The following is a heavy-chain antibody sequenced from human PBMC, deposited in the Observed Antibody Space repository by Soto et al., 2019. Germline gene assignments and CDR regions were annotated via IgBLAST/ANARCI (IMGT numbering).Heavy chain of an antibody. Sequence: EVQLVESGGGLVQPGGSLRLSCAASGFTFSSYWMSWVRQAPGKGLEWVANIEPDGREKYYVDSVKGRFTISRDNAKHSLALQMNSLRAEDTAVYYCARLTTFDYWGQGTLVTVSS. V-gene: IGHV3-7*01. J-gene: IGHJ4*02. CDR3: ARLTTFDY. D-gene: IGHD2-2*01. CDR1: GFTFSSYW. CDR2: IEPDGREK.